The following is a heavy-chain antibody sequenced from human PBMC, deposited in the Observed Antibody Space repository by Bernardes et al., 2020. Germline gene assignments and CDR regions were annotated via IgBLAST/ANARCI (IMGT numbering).Heavy chain of an antibody. V-gene: IGHV4-34*01. J-gene: IGHJ4*02. D-gene: IGHD2-21*01. CDR3: ARVSDCGGDCYWNYYFDY. CDR2: INHSGST. Sequence: SETLSLTRAVYGGSFSGYYWSWIRQPPGKGLEWIGEINHSGSTNYNPSLKSRVTISVDTSKNQFSLKVRSVTAADTAVYYCARVSDCGGDCYWNYYFDYWGQGTLVTVSS. CDR1: GGSFSGYY.